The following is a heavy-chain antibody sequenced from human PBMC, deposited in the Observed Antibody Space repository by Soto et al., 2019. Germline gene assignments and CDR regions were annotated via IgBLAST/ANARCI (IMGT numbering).Heavy chain of an antibody. CDR2: IYHRGIA. CDR1: NFSISNGYY. V-gene: IGHV4-38-2*02. D-gene: IGHD3-10*01. Sequence: PSETLSLTCAVSNFSISNGYYWSSIRQPPGRALEWLGSIYHRGIAYYNPSVAGRVSTVIVTSKNQFSLSLTSVTAADTAVYFCAREAFHYYAHPGSYSDYWGRGTLVTVSS. J-gene: IGHJ4*02. CDR3: AREAFHYYAHPGSYSDY.